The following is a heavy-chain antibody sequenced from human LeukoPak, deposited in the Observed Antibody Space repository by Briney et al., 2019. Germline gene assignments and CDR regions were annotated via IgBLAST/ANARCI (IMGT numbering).Heavy chain of an antibody. CDR3: ARDSITMIVPGAFDI. CDR1: GFTFSSYS. V-gene: IGHV3-21*01. CDR2: ISSSSSYV. J-gene: IGHJ3*02. D-gene: IGHD3-22*01. Sequence: PGGSLRLSCAASGFTFSSYSMNWVRQAPGKGLEWVSSISSSSSYVYYADSVKGRFTISRDNAKNSLYLQMNSLRAEDTAVYYCARDSITMIVPGAFDIWGQGTMVTVSS.